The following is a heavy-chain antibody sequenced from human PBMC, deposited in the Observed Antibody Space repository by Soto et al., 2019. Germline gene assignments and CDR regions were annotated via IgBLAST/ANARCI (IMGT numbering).Heavy chain of an antibody. CDR1: GCSISTGYY. D-gene: IGHD3-22*01. Sequence: SETLSLTCAVSGCSISTGYYWGWIRQPPGKGLEWIGSIYRSGSTYYNPSLKSRVTISMDMSKNQFSLKLTSVTAADTAVYYCARVAYFDTTGYYYYFDYWGQGTLVTVSS. CDR3: ARVAYFDTTGYYYYFDY. V-gene: IGHV4-38-2*01. J-gene: IGHJ4*02. CDR2: IYRSGST.